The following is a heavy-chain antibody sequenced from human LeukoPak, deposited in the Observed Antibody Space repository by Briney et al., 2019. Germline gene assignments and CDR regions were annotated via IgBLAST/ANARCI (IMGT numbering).Heavy chain of an antibody. D-gene: IGHD3-10*01. CDR3: ARAKDYYYGSGSYYHFDY. V-gene: IGHV4-61*01. CDR2: IYNGVNT. Sequence: SETLSLTCTVSGASVSSASYWSWIRQPPGKGVEWIAHIYNGVNTNYNPSLKSRVTISVDTSKNQFSLKLSSVTAADTAVYYCARAKDYYYGSGSYYHFDYWGQGTLVTVSS. CDR1: GASVSSASY. J-gene: IGHJ4*02.